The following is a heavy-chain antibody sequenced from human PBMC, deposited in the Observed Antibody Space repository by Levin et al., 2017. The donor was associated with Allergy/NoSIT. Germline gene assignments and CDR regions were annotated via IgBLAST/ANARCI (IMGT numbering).Heavy chain of an antibody. J-gene: IGHJ6*02. CDR1: GGSFSGYY. V-gene: IGHV4-34*01. D-gene: IGHD5-18*01. CDR3: ARWDTAMVSGGSAIGYGMDV. Sequence: SETLSLTCAVYGGSFSGYYWSWIRQPPGKGLEWIGEINHSGSTNYNPSLKSRVTISVDTSKNQFSLKLSSVTAADTAVYYCARWDTAMVSGGSAIGYGMDVWGQGTTVTVSS. CDR2: INHSGST.